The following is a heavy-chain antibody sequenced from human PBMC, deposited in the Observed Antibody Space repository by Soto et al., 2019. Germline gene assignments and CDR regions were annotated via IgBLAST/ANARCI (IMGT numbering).Heavy chain of an antibody. CDR2: VSGNGAVT. J-gene: IGHJ4*02. D-gene: IGHD1-26*01. CDR1: GFTFGNYA. V-gene: IGHV3-23*01. CDR3: AKVLDSLKTFAY. Sequence: EVQLLDSGGGLAQPGGSLRLSCAASGFTFGNYAMNWVRQAPGKGLEWVSTVSGNGAVTYYADSVKGRFTISRDNSRSTLYLQMNNLRAEDTAIYFCAKVLDSLKTFAYWGQGTLVTVSS.